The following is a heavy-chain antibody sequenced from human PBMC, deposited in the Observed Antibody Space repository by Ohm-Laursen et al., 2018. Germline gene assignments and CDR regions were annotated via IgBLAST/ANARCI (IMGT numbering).Heavy chain of an antibody. V-gene: IGHV4-34*01. J-gene: IGHJ4*02. CDR1: SGSFGPYY. CDR2: INHRGNT. Sequence: SDTLSLTCALYSGSFGPYYWSWIRQPPGKGLEWIGEINHRGNTNYSPSLKSRVTMSVDTSRNHFSLELTSVTAADTAVYYCARSFDTYYFDLWGQGTLVTVSS. CDR3: ARSFDTYYFDL.